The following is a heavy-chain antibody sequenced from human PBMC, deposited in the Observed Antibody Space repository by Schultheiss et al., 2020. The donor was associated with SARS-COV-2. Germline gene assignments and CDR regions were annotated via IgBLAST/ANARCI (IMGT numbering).Heavy chain of an antibody. CDR1: GFTFSSYA. V-gene: IGHV3-64D*06. Sequence: GGSLRLSCSASGFTFSSYAMHWVRQAPGKGLEYVSAISSNGGSTYYADSVKGRFTISRENGKKSLYLQMNSLRAEDTAVYYCARFEDDSYYFDYWGQGTLVTVSS. J-gene: IGHJ4*02. CDR3: ARFEDDSYYFDY. CDR2: ISSNGGST. D-gene: IGHD3-10*01.